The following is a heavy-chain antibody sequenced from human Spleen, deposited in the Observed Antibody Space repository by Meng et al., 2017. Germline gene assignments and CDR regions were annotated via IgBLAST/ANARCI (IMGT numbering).Heavy chain of an antibody. D-gene: IGHD3-10*01. CDR1: GYTFSSYG. CDR3: ARKERITMVRGVIISSYDYGMDV. CDR2: ISAYNGNT. J-gene: IGHJ6*02. V-gene: IGHV1-18*01. Sequence: ASLKVSCKASGYTFSSYGISWVRQAPGQGLEWMGWISAYNGNTNYAQKFQGRVTMTTDTSTSTAYMELRSLRSDDTAVYYCARKERITMVRGVIISSYDYGMDVWGQGTMVTVSS.